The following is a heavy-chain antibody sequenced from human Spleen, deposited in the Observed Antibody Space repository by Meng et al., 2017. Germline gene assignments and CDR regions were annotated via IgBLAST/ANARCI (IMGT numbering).Heavy chain of an antibody. V-gene: IGHV4-59*03. Sequence: GRLQEGDPGVVSPSEPLSLPCTVSGCSISSYYWSLNWIRQPPGKGLESIGYIYYVGNSNYSPFFKGRVTISRDTSKNQVSLKMNFMTAADTAVYYCAASTGGTTNGWFDPWGQGTLVTVSS. CDR1: GCSISSYY. CDR3: AASTGGTTNGWFDP. J-gene: IGHJ5*02. CDR2: IYYVGNS. D-gene: IGHD2/OR15-2a*01.